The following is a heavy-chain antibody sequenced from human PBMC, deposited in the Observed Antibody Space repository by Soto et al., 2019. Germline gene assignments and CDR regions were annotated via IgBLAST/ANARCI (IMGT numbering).Heavy chain of an antibody. CDR3: ARHDYYDNSGYSTGYFDY. Sequence: PSETLSLTCAVYGGSFSGYYWSWIRQPPGKGLEWIGEINHSGSTNYNPSLKSRVTISVDTSKNQFSLKLSSVTAADTAVYYCARHDYYDNSGYSTGYFDYWGQGTLVTVSS. V-gene: IGHV4-34*01. J-gene: IGHJ4*02. D-gene: IGHD3-22*01. CDR2: INHSGST. CDR1: GGSFSGYY.